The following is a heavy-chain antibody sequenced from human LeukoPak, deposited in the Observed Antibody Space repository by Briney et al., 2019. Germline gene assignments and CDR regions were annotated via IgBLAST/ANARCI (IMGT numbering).Heavy chain of an antibody. Sequence: SETLSLTCTVSGGSVSSGSYYWSWIRQPPGKGLEWIGYIYYSGSTNYNPSLKSRVTISVDTSKNQFSLKLSSVTAADTAVYYCAERPTYYYDSSGWTLWGQGTLVTVSS. CDR3: AERPTYYYDSSGWTL. V-gene: IGHV4-61*01. D-gene: IGHD3-22*01. CDR1: GGSVSSGSYY. J-gene: IGHJ4*02. CDR2: IYYSGST.